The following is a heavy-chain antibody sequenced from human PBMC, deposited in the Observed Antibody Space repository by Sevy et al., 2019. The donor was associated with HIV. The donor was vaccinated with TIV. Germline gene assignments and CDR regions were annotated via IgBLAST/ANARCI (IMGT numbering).Heavy chain of an antibody. D-gene: IGHD3-22*01. CDR1: GFTFSIYG. CDR3: ASLPNNYYDISGSSGDDAFDI. J-gene: IGHJ3*02. V-gene: IGHV3-33*01. CDR2: IWNDRSNK. Sequence: GGSLRLSCAAYGFTFSIYGMHWVRQAPGKGLEWVAVIWNDRSNKHYADSVKGRFTISRDNAKTTLYLQMSSLGVEDTAVYYCASLPNNYYDISGSSGDDAFDIWGQGTRVTVSS.